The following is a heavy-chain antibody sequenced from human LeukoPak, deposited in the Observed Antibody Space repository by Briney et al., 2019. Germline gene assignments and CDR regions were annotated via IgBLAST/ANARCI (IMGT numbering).Heavy chain of an antibody. D-gene: IGHD2-15*01. CDR3: AKSPVSSCRGSFCYPFDY. V-gene: IGHV3-23*01. CDR2: ISGSGGST. Sequence: PGGTLRLSCAASGFTFSSHGMSWVRQAPGKGLEWVSAISGSGGSTYYADSVKGRFTISRDNSRNTLYLQMNTLRAEDTAVYFCAKSPVSSCRGSFCYPFDYWGQGNLVTVSS. J-gene: IGHJ4*02. CDR1: GFTFSSHG.